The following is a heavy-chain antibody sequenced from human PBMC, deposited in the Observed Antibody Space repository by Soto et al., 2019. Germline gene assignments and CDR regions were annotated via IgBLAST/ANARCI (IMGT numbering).Heavy chain of an antibody. J-gene: IGHJ3*02. CDR3: AGQVIFGVIIIAFDI. CDR1: GYSFSSYW. V-gene: IGHV5-10-1*01. D-gene: IGHD3-3*01. CDR2: IDPSDSYT. Sequence: PGESLKISCKGSGYSFSSYWITWVRQMPGKGLEWMGRIDPSDSYTNYSPSFQGHVTISADKSISTAYLQWSSLKASDTAMYYCAGQVIFGVIIIAFDIWGQGTMVTVS.